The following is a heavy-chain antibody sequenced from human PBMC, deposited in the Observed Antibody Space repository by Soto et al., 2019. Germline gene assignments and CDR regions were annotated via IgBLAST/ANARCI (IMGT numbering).Heavy chain of an antibody. D-gene: IGHD3-16*01. CDR2: IKSKTDGGTT. CDR1: GFTFSNAW. CDR3: TTGFMRRHRAFDN. Sequence: GGSLRLSCAASGFTFSNAWMSWVRQAPGQGLEWVGRIKSKTDGGTTDYAAPVKGRFAVSRDDSKNTLYLQMNSLTPEDTAVYYCTTGFMRRHRAFDNWGQGTMVTVPS. J-gene: IGHJ3*02. V-gene: IGHV3-15*01.